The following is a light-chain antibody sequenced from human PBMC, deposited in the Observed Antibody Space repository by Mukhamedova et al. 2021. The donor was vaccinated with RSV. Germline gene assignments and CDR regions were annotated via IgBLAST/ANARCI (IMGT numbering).Light chain of an antibody. CDR1: GNKY. CDR2: QDT. J-gene: IGLJ2*01. CDR3: QACDRSPGWV. V-gene: IGLV3-1*01. Sequence: GNKYTCWYQQRPGQSPVLVMYQDTNRPSGIPERFSGSNSGNTATLTISGTQTMDEADYYCQACDRSPGWVFGGGTKLTVL.